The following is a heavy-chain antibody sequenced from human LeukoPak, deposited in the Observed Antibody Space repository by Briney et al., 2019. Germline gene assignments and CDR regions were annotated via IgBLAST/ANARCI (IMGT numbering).Heavy chain of an antibody. CDR3: AKDLPSEFEAVVVVAATLPWFDP. Sequence: PGGSLRLSCTASGFTFSSYGMHWVRQAPGKGLEWVSFIRFDGSEKYYADSVRGRFTISRDNSKNTLYLQMNSLRAEDTAVYYCAKDLPSEFEAVVVVAATLPWFDPWGQGTLVTVSS. D-gene: IGHD2-15*01. J-gene: IGHJ5*02. CDR2: IRFDGSEK. V-gene: IGHV3-30*02. CDR1: GFTFSSYG.